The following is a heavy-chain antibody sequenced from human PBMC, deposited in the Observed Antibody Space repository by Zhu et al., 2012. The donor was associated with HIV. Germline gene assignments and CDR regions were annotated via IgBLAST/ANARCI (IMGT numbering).Heavy chain of an antibody. Sequence: EVQLVESGGGLVQPGGSLRLSCVASGFPFFTYWMTWVRQAPGKGLEWVANIKEDGSQKNYVDSVKGRFTIFRDNAKNSLYLEMDSLRAEDTAVYYCARTPLSGNYFHYFYFFGLDVWGQGTTVTVSS. J-gene: IGHJ6*02. CDR2: IKEDGSQK. CDR3: ARTPLSGNYFHYFYFFGLDV. CDR1: GFPFFTYW. D-gene: IGHD1-26*01. V-gene: IGHV3-7*01.